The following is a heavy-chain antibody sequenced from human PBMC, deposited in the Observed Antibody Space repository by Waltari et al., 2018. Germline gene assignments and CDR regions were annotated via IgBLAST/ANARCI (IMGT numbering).Heavy chain of an antibody. D-gene: IGHD6-19*01. CDR3: ARLLIEVGYSSGWQAGFDY. J-gene: IGHJ4*02. V-gene: IGHV4-59*08. Sequence: QVQLQESGPGLVKPSETLSLTCTVSGGSISSYYWSWIRQPPGKGLEWIGYIYYSGSTNSNPSLKSRVTISVDTSKNQFSLKLSSVTAADTAVYYCARLLIEVGYSSGWQAGFDYWGQGTLVTVSS. CDR2: IYYSGST. CDR1: GGSISSYY.